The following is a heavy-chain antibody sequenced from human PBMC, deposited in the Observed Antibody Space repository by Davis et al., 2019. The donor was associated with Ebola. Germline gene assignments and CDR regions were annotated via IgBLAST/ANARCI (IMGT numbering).Heavy chain of an antibody. Sequence: PSETLSLTCAVYGGSFSGYYWSWIRQPPGKGLEWIGEINHSGSTNYNPSLKSRVTISVDTSKNQFSLKLSSVTAADTAVYYCARVYYDFWSGYPGIFDYWGQGTLVTVSS. D-gene: IGHD3-3*01. V-gene: IGHV4-34*01. J-gene: IGHJ4*02. CDR1: GGSFSGYY. CDR3: ARVYYDFWSGYPGIFDY. CDR2: INHSGST.